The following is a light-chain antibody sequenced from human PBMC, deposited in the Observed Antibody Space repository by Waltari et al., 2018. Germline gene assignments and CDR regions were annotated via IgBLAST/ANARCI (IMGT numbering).Light chain of an antibody. CDR1: SSDVGGYNC. V-gene: IGLV2-11*01. CDR3: CSYAGSYTWV. Sequence: QSALTQPRSVSGSPGQSVTISCTGTSSDVGGYNCVSWYQQHQGKAPKLMIYDVSKRPSGVPDRFSGSKSGNTASLTISGLQAEDEADYYCCSYAGSYTWVFGGGTKLTVL. J-gene: IGLJ3*02. CDR2: DVS.